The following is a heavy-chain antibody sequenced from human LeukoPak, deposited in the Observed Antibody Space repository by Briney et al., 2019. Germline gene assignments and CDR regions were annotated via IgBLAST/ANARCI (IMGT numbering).Heavy chain of an antibody. D-gene: IGHD3-10*01. Sequence: SETLSLTCTVSGDSISSYYWSWIRQPPGKGLEWIGYIYYSGNTKYNPSLKSRVTISVDTSKNQISLKLNSVTAADTAVYYCARAFSGSGSYYSEMLYYYYYMDVWGKGTTVTISS. J-gene: IGHJ6*03. CDR2: IYYSGNT. CDR1: GDSISSYY. CDR3: ARAFSGSGSYYSEMLYYYYYMDV. V-gene: IGHV4-59*01.